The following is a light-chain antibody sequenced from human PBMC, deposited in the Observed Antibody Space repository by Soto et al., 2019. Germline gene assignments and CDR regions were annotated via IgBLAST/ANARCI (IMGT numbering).Light chain of an antibody. V-gene: IGLV2-8*01. Sequence: QSVLTQPPSASGSPGQSVTISCTGTSSDVGGYNYVSWYQQHPGKAPKLIIYEVSKRPSGVPDRFSGSKSGNTASLTVSGLQTEDEADYYCSSSAASTYVFGTGTKVTVL. CDR2: EVS. J-gene: IGLJ1*01. CDR3: SSSAASTYV. CDR1: SSDVGGYNY.